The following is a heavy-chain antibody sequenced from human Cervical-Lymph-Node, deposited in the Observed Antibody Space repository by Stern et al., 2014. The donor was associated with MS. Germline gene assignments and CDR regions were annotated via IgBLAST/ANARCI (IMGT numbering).Heavy chain of an antibody. CDR3: ARDGPQVGAGSFDI. CDR2: ISYSGST. D-gene: IGHD1-26*01. V-gene: IGHV4-31*03. CDR1: GGSISSGGNY. Sequence: QVQLQESGPGLVKPSQTLSLTCTVSGGSISSGGNYWNWIRQLPGKGLEWIGYISYSGSTDNNPSLKSRVTISVDPSKNQVSLRLSSVTAADTAVYYCARDGPQVGAGSFDIWGRGTMVTVS. J-gene: IGHJ3*02.